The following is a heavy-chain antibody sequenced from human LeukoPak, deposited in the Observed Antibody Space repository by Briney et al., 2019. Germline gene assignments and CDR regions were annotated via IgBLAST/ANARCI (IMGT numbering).Heavy chain of an antibody. Sequence: GGSLRLSCAASGFTFSSYGMHWVRQAPGKGLEWVAFIRYDGSNKYYADSVKGRFTISRDNSKNTLYLQMNSLRAEDTAVYYCGLIPPITTSNMDVWGKGTTVTISS. CDR2: IRYDGSNK. V-gene: IGHV3-30*02. CDR1: GFTFSSYG. CDR3: GLIPPITTSNMDV. D-gene: IGHD3-3*01. J-gene: IGHJ6*03.